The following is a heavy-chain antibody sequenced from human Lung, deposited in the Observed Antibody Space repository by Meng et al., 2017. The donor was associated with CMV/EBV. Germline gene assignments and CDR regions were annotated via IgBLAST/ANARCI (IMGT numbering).Heavy chain of an antibody. Sequence: SVKISCQASGYTFTSYPMHWVRQAPGQSLEWMGWINTDNGDTRFSQHLQGRVTISTDTSATTAYMELSSLRLDDTAIYYCATNAFDYWGQGTLVTVSS. CDR2: INTDNGDT. CDR3: ATNAFDY. V-gene: IGHV1-3*04. D-gene: IGHD2-8*01. CDR1: GYTFTSYP. J-gene: IGHJ4*02.